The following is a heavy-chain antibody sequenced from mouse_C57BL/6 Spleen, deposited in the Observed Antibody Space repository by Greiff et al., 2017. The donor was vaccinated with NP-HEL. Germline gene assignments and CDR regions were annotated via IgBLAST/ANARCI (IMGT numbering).Heavy chain of an antibody. V-gene: IGHV1-18*01. CDR1: GYTFTDYN. Sequence: EVQLQQSGPELVKPGASVKIPCKASGYTFTDYNMDWVKQSHGKSLEWIGDINPNNGGTIYNQKFKGKATLTVDKSSSTAYMELRILTSEDTAVYYCARPDYDGAPFAYWGQGTLVTVSA. D-gene: IGHD2-4*01. CDR3: ARPDYDGAPFAY. CDR2: INPNNGGT. J-gene: IGHJ3*01.